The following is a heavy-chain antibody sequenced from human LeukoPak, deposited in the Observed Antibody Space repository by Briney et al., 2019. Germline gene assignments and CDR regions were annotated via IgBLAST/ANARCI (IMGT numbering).Heavy chain of an antibody. CDR3: AGERGEEYSSGWYKRNYFDN. CDR1: GDSFSSVTDY. Sequence: TTSETLSLTCTVSGDSFSSVTDYWAWIRQPPGKGLEWIGSGDYSGGTYYNPSLESRVAISADMSKNQFSLKLTSVTGADTAVYYCAGERGEEYSSGWYKRNYFDNWGQGIRVTVSS. J-gene: IGHJ4*02. D-gene: IGHD6-19*01. V-gene: IGHV4-39*07. CDR2: GDYSGGT.